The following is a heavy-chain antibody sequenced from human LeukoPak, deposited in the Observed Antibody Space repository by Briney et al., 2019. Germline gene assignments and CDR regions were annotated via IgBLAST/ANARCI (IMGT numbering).Heavy chain of an antibody. V-gene: IGHV1-2*02. Sequence: GASVKVSCKASGYTFTGYYMHWVRQAPGQGLEWMGWINANSGGTNYAQKFQGRVTMTRDTSISTAYMELSRLRSDDTAVYYCVCQRFGEFDYWGQGTLVTVSS. CDR1: GYTFTGYY. J-gene: IGHJ4*02. CDR2: INANSGGT. CDR3: VCQRFGEFDY. D-gene: IGHD3-10*01.